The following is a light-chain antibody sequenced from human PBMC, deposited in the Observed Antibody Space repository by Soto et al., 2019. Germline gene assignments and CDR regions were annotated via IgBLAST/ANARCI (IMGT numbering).Light chain of an antibody. CDR1: QGISNW. CDR2: HAS. J-gene: IGKJ1*01. CDR3: QQYNKWPRT. Sequence: DIQMTQSPSTLSASIVDTVTVACRASQGISNWLAWYQQNPGKAPKLLIFHASSLESGVPSRFSGSGSGTEFTLTITSLQSEDFAVYYCQQYNKWPRTFGQGTKVDIK. V-gene: IGKV1-5*01.